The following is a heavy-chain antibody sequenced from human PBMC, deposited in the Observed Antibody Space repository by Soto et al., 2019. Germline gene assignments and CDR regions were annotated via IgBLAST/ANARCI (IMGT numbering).Heavy chain of an antibody. CDR3: ARDSSGWQNWFDP. J-gene: IGHJ5*02. V-gene: IGHV3-33*01. D-gene: IGHD6-19*01. Sequence: QPGGSLRLSCAASGFTFSAYGLHWVRQAPGKGLEWVAMIWSDGRNKFYADSVRGRFSISRDTSKNTLHLQMDSLTVEDTGVYYCARDSSGWQNWFDPWGQGTLVTVSS. CDR2: IWSDGRNK. CDR1: GFTFSAYG.